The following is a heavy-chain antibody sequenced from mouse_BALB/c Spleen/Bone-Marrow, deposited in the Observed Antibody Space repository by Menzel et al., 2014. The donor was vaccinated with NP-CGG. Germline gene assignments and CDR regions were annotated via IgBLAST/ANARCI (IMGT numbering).Heavy chain of an antibody. D-gene: IGHD2-3*01. J-gene: IGHJ3*01. CDR3: ARGGIYDGYSY. Sequence: QVQLKQSGAELAKPRASVKMSCKASGYTFTNYWMHWVKQRPGQGLEWIGYIDPSTGYTEYNQKFKDKATLTADRSSSTAYMQLSSLTSKDSAVYYCARGGIYDGYSYWGQGTLVTVSA. CDR1: GYTFTNYW. V-gene: IGHV1-7*01. CDR2: IDPSTGYT.